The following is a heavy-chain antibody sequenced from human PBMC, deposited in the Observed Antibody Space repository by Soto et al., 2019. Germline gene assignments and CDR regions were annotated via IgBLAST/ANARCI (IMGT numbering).Heavy chain of an antibody. CDR2: IYYRGST. CDR3: ARGKQLRPHYYYGMDG. Sequence: PSETLSLTCTVSGGSISSYYWSWIRQPPRKGQEWIGDIYYRGSTNYNPSIKSRVTISVDTSKNPFSLKLSSVTAADTAVYYCARGKQLRPHYYYGMDGWGQGTTVTVSS. J-gene: IGHJ6*02. V-gene: IGHV4-59*01. D-gene: IGHD6-6*01. CDR1: GGSISSYY.